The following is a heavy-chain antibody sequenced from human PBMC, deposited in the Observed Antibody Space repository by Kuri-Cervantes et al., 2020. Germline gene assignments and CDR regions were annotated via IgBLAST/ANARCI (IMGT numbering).Heavy chain of an antibody. J-gene: IGHJ1*01. D-gene: IGHD4-23*01. Sequence: GESLKISCEGSGYSFTSYAMGWVRQVPGKGLEWVGIIYPGDCNTCYSASVQGQFTISADKSISTAYLQRSSLKAADTAMYYCARLHYGGDLYFQHWGQGTLVTVSS. CDR1: GYSFTSYA. V-gene: IGHV5-51*01. CDR2: IYPGDCNT. CDR3: ARLHYGGDLYFQH.